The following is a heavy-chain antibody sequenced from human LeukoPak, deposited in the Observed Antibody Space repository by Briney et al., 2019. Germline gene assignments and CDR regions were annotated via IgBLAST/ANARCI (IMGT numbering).Heavy chain of an antibody. CDR3: ARGYDF. Sequence: PSETLSLTCTVFGDSIIDSTYYWGWIRQPPGKGLDWIGVINYSGSTYYNPSLRSRVTISVDTSKNQFSLKLNSVTASDTAVYYCARGYDFWGQGTLVPVSS. J-gene: IGHJ4*02. D-gene: IGHD3-22*01. CDR2: INYSGST. CDR1: GDSIIDSTYY. V-gene: IGHV4-39*01.